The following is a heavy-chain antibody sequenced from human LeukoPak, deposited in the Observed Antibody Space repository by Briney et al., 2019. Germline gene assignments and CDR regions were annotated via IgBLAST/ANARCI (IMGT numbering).Heavy chain of an antibody. CDR3: AKALGIRLGELSLSDY. J-gene: IGHJ4*02. Sequence: PGGSLRLSCAASGFTFSSYAMSWVRQAPGGGLEWVSAISGSGGSTYYADSVKGRFTISRDNSKNTLYLQMNSLRAEDTAVYYCAKALGIRLGELSLSDYWGQGTLVTVSS. CDR2: ISGSGGST. CDR1: GFTFSSYA. V-gene: IGHV3-23*01. D-gene: IGHD3-16*02.